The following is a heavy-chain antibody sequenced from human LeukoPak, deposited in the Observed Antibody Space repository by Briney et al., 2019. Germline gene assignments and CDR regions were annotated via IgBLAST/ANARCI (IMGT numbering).Heavy chain of an antibody. J-gene: IGHJ4*02. CDR3: ARVRYGDYTLFDY. CDR1: GGSISSYY. CDR2: IYYSGST. V-gene: IGHV4-59*01. D-gene: IGHD4-17*01. Sequence: SETLSLTCTVSGGSISSYYWSWIRQPPGKGLEWIGYIYYSGSTNYNPSLKSRVTISVDTSKNQFSLKLSSVTAADTAVYYCARVRYGDYTLFDYWGQGTLVTVSS.